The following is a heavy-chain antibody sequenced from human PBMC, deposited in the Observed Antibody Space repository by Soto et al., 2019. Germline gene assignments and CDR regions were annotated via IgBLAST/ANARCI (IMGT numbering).Heavy chain of an antibody. CDR2: ISGSGGST. V-gene: IGHV3-23*01. J-gene: IGHJ4*02. CDR3: AKESTWIQLWLALIDY. Sequence: GGSLRLSCAASGFTFGSYAMSWVRQAPGKGLEWVSAISGSGGSTYYADSVKGRFTISRDNSKNTLYLQMNSLRAEDTAVYYCAKESTWIQLWLALIDYWGQGTLVTVSS. CDR1: GFTFGSYA. D-gene: IGHD5-18*01.